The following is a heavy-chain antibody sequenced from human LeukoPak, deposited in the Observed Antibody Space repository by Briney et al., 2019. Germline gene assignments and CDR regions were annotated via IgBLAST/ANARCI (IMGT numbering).Heavy chain of an antibody. CDR1: GYTFSSSW. CDR2: IKTDESIT. V-gene: IGHV3-74*01. J-gene: IGHJ6*02. CDR3: VRDRSYGMDV. Sequence: GGSLKLSCAASGYTFSSSWMHWVRQAPGPGLVWVSHIKTDESITSYADSVKGRFTMSRDNSKNTLYLQMNSLRAEDTAVYYCVRDRSYGMDVWGQGTTVTVSS.